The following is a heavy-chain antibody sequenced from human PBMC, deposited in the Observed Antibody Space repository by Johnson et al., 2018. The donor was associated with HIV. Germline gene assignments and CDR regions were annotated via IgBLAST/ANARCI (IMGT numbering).Heavy chain of an antibody. Sequence: VQLVESGGGLVQPGGSLRLSCAASEFTFSSYWMHWVRQAPGKGLEWVANIQQDGSEKYYVASVKGRFTISRDNAKNSLYLQMNSLAAEDTAVYYCAGDRWDLLALSAFDIWGQGTMVTVSS. V-gene: IGHV3-7*05. J-gene: IGHJ3*02. CDR1: EFTFSSYW. D-gene: IGHD1-26*01. CDR3: AGDRWDLLALSAFDI. CDR2: IQQDGSEK.